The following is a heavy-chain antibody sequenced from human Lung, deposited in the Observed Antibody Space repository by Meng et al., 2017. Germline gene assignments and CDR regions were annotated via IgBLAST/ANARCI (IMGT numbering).Heavy chain of an antibody. V-gene: IGHV1-2*06. Sequence: GRLVRSGAEGKKPGASVKVSCKPSGYNFPDYWLHWVRRAPGQGLEWMGRIDPKSGDTHYAQRFQGRVTMTGDTSISTAYMELSGLRSDDTAMYYCARDEDISAAGKLFGDYWGQGTLVTVSS. CDR1: GYNFPDYW. J-gene: IGHJ4*02. CDR3: ARDEDISAAGKLFGDY. D-gene: IGHD6-13*01. CDR2: IDPKSGDT.